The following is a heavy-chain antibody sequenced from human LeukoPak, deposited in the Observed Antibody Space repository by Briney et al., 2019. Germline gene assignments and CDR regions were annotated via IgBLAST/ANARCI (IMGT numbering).Heavy chain of an antibody. Sequence: GGSLRLSCAASGFTFSSFAMHWVRQAPGKGLEWVSYISSSGSTIYYADSVKGRFTISRDNAKNSLYLQMNSLRAEDTAVYYCARDGPYGDYRGRYKPFDYWGQGTLVTVSS. CDR2: ISSSGSTI. CDR3: ARDGPYGDYRGRYKPFDY. CDR1: GFTFSSFA. D-gene: IGHD4-17*01. J-gene: IGHJ4*02. V-gene: IGHV3-48*03.